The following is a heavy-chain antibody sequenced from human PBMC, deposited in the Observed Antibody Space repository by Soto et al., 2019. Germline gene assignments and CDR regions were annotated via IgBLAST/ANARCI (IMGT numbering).Heavy chain of an antibody. V-gene: IGHV1-69*06. CDR3: ARSRITFGGVIAKYGMDV. J-gene: IGHJ6*02. D-gene: IGHD3-16*02. CDR1: GGTFISYA. Sequence: QVQLVQSGAEVKKPGSSVKVSCTASGGTFISYAFSWVRQAPGQGLEWMGGIIPIFGTPNYAQKFQGRVTITEDKSTSTAYLDLSSLRSEDAAVYYCARSRITFGGVIAKYGMDVWGQGNTVTVSS. CDR2: IIPIFGTP.